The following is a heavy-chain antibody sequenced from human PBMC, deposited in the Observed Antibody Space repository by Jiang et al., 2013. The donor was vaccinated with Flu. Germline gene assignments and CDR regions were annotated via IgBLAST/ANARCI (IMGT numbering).Heavy chain of an antibody. CDR1: GFTFSNYW. CDR2: IKQDGSEE. Sequence: VQPGGSLRLSCVASGFTFSNYWMNWVRQAPGKGLEWVANIKQDGSEEFYVDSVKGRFTISRDNAKNSLYLQMNSLRGEDTAVYYCARGDTTGWFGDYFQHWGQGTLVSVSS. J-gene: IGHJ1*01. CDR3: ARGDTTGWFGDYFQH. D-gene: IGHD3-10*01. V-gene: IGHV3-7*03.